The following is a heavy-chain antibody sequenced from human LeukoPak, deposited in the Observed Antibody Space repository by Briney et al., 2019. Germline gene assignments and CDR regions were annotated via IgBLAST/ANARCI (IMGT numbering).Heavy chain of an antibody. CDR1: GFTFSSYA. J-gene: IGHJ6*02. CDR3: ARDIGYAGPKLYGMDV. V-gene: IGHV3-30*04. Sequence: PGGSLRLSCAASGFTFSSYAMHWVRQAPGKGLEWVAVISYDGSNKYYADSVKGRFTISRDNSKNTLYLQMNSLRAEDTAVYYCARDIGYAGPKLYGMDVWGQGTTVTVSS. D-gene: IGHD5-18*01. CDR2: ISYDGSNK.